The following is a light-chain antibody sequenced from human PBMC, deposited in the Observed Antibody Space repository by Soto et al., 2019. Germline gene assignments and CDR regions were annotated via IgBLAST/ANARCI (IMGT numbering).Light chain of an antibody. CDR2: DAS. V-gene: IGKV1-5*01. CDR3: HQYKTYST. Sequence: DIQLTQFPSTLFASVGDRVTIPVRSSQSLNNRLAWYQQKPETAPKLLIYDASTLESGVSSRFSGTGSETECTLTITDLQADDLATYFCHQYKTYSTFGQGAKVDIK. CDR1: QSLNNR. J-gene: IGKJ1*01.